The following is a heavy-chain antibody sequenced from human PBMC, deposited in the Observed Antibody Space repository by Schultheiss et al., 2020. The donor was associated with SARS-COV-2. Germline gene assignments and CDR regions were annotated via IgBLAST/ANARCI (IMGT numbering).Heavy chain of an antibody. D-gene: IGHD4-23*01. CDR1: GGSISGYY. Sequence: GSLRLSCTVSGGSISGYYWSWIRQPPGKGLEWIGYIYSSGSTIYNPSLKSRVTISVDTSRNHFSLKLSSATAADTAVYYCARHNSQRGFDYWGQGTLVTVSS. CDR2: IYSSGST. V-gene: IGHV4-59*08. J-gene: IGHJ4*02. CDR3: ARHNSQRGFDY.